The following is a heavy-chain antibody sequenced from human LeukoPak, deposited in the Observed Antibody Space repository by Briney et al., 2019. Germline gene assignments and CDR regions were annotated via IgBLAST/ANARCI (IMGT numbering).Heavy chain of an antibody. Sequence: ASVKVSCKASGYTFTGYYMHWVRQAPGQGLEWMGRINPNTGGTNYAQKFQGRVTMTRDTPISTAYMELRGLRSEDTAVYYCVRDGEGVAISVNYWFDPWGQGTLVTVSS. J-gene: IGHJ5*02. V-gene: IGHV1-2*06. D-gene: IGHD3-10*01. CDR1: GYTFTGYY. CDR3: VRDGEGVAISVNYWFDP. CDR2: INPNTGGT.